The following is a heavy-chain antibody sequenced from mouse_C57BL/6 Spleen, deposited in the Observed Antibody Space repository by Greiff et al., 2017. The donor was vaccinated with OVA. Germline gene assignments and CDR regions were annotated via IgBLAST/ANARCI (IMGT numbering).Heavy chain of an antibody. CDR1: GFTFSDYG. CDR3: ARLDY. V-gene: IGHV5-17*01. J-gene: IGHJ2*01. CDR2: ISSGSSTI. Sequence: EVKLVESGGGLVKPGGSLKLSCAASGFTFSDYGMHWVRQAPEKGLEWVAYISSGSSTIHYADTVKGRFTISRDNAMNTLFLQMTSLRSEDTAMYYCARLDYWGQGTTLTVSS.